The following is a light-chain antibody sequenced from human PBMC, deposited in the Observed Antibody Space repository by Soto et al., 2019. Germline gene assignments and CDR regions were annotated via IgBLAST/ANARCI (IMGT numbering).Light chain of an antibody. Sequence: DIQMTQSPSSLSTSVGDRVTITCQASRDISNYLNWYQQKPGKAPKVLIYGACTLETGVPSRFSGNGSRTDFTYTISSLQPEDFATYSCQQYDGRPITFGHGTRLEIK. CDR3: QQYDGRPIT. V-gene: IGKV1-33*01. J-gene: IGKJ5*01. CDR2: GAC. CDR1: RDISNY.